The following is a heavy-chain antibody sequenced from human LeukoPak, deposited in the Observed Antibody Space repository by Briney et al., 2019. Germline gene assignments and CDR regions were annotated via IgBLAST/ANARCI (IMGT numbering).Heavy chain of an antibody. D-gene: IGHD1-26*01. J-gene: IGHJ4*02. V-gene: IGHV4-59*01. CDR3: ARGLMGATHIDF. Sequence: SETLSLTCTVSGGSISGYYWSWIRQPPGKGLEWIAYIYYSGSTNYNPSLKSRVTISVDTSKNQFSLKLSSVTAADTAVYYCARGLMGATHIDFWGQGTLVTVSS. CDR2: IYYSGST. CDR1: GGSISGYY.